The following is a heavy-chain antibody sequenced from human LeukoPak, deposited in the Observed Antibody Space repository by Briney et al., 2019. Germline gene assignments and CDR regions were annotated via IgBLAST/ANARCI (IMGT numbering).Heavy chain of an antibody. CDR2: IYHSGST. CDR1: GGSISSGGSS. J-gene: IGHJ5*02. Sequence: SQTLSLTCAVSGGSISSGGSSWSWIRQPPGKGLEWIGYIYHSGSTYYNSSLKSRVTISLDRSRNQFSLKLSSVTAADTAVYYCARTYYDILTGYYFDPWGQGTLVTVSS. D-gene: IGHD3-9*01. V-gene: IGHV4-30-2*01. CDR3: ARTYYDILTGYYFDP.